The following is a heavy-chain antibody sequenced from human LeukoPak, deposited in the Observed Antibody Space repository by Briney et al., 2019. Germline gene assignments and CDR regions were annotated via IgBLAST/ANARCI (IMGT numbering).Heavy chain of an antibody. CDR3: AKANPTAGDY. V-gene: IGHV3-30*04. CDR1: GFTFSTYA. Sequence: PGGSLRLSCAASGFTFSTYAMHWIRQAPGKGLEWVALISYDGSNKYYADSVKGRFTISRDKSKNTLYLQMNSLRAEDTAVYYCAKANPTAGDYWGQGTLVTVSS. D-gene: IGHD4-11*01. J-gene: IGHJ4*02. CDR2: ISYDGSNK.